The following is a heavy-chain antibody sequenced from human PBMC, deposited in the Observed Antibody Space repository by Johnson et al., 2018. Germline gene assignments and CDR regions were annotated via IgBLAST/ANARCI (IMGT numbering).Heavy chain of an antibody. J-gene: IGHJ3*02. V-gene: IGHV3-9*01. D-gene: IGHD3-10*01. CDR2: ISWNSGSI. CDR3: WGEGGSLWFGEDESFDI. CDR1: GFTFDDYA. Sequence: QLVESGGGLVQPGRSLRLSCAASGFTFDDYAMHWVRQAPGKGLEWVSGISWNSGSIGYADSVKGRFSISRDNAKKSLFLQMNSLRAEETAVYYCWGEGGSLWFGEDESFDIWGQGTMGTVSS.